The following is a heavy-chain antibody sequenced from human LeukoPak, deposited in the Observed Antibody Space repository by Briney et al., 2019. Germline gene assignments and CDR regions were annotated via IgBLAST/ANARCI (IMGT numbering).Heavy chain of an antibody. CDR2: IKNRANSYTT. D-gene: IGHD3-10*02. V-gene: IGHV3-72*01. CDR1: GFTFRDYY. Sequence: GGSLRLSCAASGFTFRDYYMDWVRQAPGKGLEWVGRIKNRANSYTTEYAASVKGRFTISRDDSKNSLYLQMNSLRAEDTAVYYCAELGITMIGGVWGKGTTVTISS. CDR3: AELGITMIGGV. J-gene: IGHJ6*04.